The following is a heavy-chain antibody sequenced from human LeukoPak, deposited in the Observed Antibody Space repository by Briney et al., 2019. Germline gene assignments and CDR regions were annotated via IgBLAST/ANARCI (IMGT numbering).Heavy chain of an antibody. CDR2: ISYDGSNK. D-gene: IGHD3-22*01. V-gene: IGHV3-30-3*01. CDR3: ARGAYYYDSSGYFY. CDR1: GFTFSSYA. Sequence: GGSLRLSCAASGFTFSSYAMHWVRQAPGKGLEWVAVISYDGSNKYYADSVKGRFTISRDNSKNTLYLQMNSLRAEDTAVYYCARGAYYYDSSGYFYWGQGTLVTVSS. J-gene: IGHJ4*02.